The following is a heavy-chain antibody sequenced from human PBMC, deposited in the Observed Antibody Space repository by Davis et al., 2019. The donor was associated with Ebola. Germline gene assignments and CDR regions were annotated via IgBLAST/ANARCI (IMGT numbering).Heavy chain of an antibody. CDR2: INPSGGST. V-gene: IGHV1-46*01. CDR1: GYTFTSYY. CDR3: ARDRSGLDRYYNDSSGYPDY. Sequence: ASVPVSCKASGYTFTSYYMHWVRQAPGHGLEWMGIINPSGGSTSYAQKFQGRVTMTRDTSTSTVYMELSRLRSEDTAVYYCARDRSGLDRYYNDSSGYPDYWGQGTLVTVSS. D-gene: IGHD3-22*01. J-gene: IGHJ4*02.